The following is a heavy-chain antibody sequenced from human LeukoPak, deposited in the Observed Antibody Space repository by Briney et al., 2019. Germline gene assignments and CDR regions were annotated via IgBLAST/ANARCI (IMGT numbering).Heavy chain of an antibody. Sequence: TSETLSLTCTVSGGSISGYYWSWIRQPPGQGLEWIAYIYSNGYTNYNPSLKSRVTISVDTSKNQFSLKVTSVTAADTAMYYCTKREGPMSGSYDYFDPWGQGTLVTVS. CDR2: IYSNGYT. J-gene: IGHJ5*02. D-gene: IGHD1-26*01. V-gene: IGHV4-4*09. CDR1: GGSISGYY. CDR3: TKREGPMSGSYDYFDP.